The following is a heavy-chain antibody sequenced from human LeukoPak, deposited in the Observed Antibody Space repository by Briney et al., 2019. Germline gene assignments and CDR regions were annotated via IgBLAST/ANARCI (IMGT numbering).Heavy chain of an antibody. CDR3: AKDPTSVGGRHDWLLDS. CDR2: ISYDGSNE. J-gene: IGHJ5*02. Sequence: GGSLRLSCAASGFTFSTYGMHWVRQAPGKGLEWVAVISYDGSNEYYADSVKGRFTISRDNSKNTLYLRMNYLRAEDTAVYYCAKDPTSVGGRHDWLLDSWGQGTLVTVSS. CDR1: GFTFSTYG. V-gene: IGHV3-30*18. D-gene: IGHD3-9*01.